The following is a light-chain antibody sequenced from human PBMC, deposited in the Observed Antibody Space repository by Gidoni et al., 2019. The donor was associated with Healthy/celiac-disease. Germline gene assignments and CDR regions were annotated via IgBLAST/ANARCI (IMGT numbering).Light chain of an antibody. CDR3: AAWDDSLSGSWV. J-gene: IGLJ3*02. Sequence: QSVLTQPPSASGTPGQRVTISCSGSSANIGSTYVYWYQQLPGTAPKLLIYRNNQRPSGFPDRFSGSTSGTSASLAISGLRSEDEADYYCAAWDDSLSGSWVFGGGTKLTVL. CDR2: RNN. CDR1: SANIGSTY. V-gene: IGLV1-47*01.